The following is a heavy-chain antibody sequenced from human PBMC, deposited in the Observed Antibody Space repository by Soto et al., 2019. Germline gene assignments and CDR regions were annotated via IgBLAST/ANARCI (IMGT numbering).Heavy chain of an antibody. CDR2: LGAARDP. J-gene: IGHJ6*02. Sequence: EVQLVESGGGSVQPGESLRLSCAAPGLSFRDYDMHWVRQRKGKGLEWVSALGAARDPYYVGSVKGRFSVSRDNAQNSLFLQMTNLRVDDTAVYFCARAYLGRLPRRADYYYAMDVWGRGTTVTVSS. CDR3: ARAYLGRLPRRADYYYAMDV. D-gene: IGHD1-26*01. V-gene: IGHV3-13*05. CDR1: GLSFRDYD.